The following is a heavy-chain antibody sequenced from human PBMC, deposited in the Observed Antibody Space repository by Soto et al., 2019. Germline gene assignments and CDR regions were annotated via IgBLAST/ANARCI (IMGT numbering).Heavy chain of an antibody. Sequence: QVQLVESGGGVVQPGRSLRLSCAASGFTFSSYGMHWVRQAPGKGLEWVAVISYDGSNKYYADSVKGRFTISRDNSKNTLYLQMNSLRAEDTAVYYCARDRGIVVVPAAMSVYYWGQGTLVTVSS. V-gene: IGHV3-30*03. CDR3: ARDRGIVVVPAAMSVYY. CDR1: GFTFSSYG. J-gene: IGHJ4*02. CDR2: ISYDGSNK. D-gene: IGHD2-2*01.